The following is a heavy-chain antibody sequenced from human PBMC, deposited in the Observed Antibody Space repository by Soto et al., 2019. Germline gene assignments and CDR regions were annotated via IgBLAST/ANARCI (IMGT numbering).Heavy chain of an antibody. J-gene: IGHJ6*02. CDR3: ARDDSRGWYWDKPYYYYGMDV. V-gene: IGHV1-69*13. D-gene: IGHD6-19*01. CDR1: GGTFSSYA. Sequence: GXSLKVSCKASGGTFSSYAISWVRQAPGQGLEWMGGIIPIFGTANYAQKFQGRVTITADESTSTAYMELSSLRSEDTAVYYCARDDSRGWYWDKPYYYYGMDVWGQGTTVTGSS. CDR2: IIPIFGTA.